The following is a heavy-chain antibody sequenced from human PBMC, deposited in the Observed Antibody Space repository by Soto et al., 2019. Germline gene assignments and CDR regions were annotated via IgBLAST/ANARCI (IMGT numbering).Heavy chain of an antibody. CDR2: ISYDGSNK. V-gene: IGHV3-30*03. CDR3: AREGRWRDIDY. Sequence: GGSLRLSCAASGFTFSSYGMHWVRQAPGKGLEWVAVISYDGSNKYYADSVKGRFTISRDNSKNTLYLQMNSLRSEDTAVYYCAREGRWRDIDYWGQGTLVTVSS. CDR1: GFTFSSYG. J-gene: IGHJ4*02.